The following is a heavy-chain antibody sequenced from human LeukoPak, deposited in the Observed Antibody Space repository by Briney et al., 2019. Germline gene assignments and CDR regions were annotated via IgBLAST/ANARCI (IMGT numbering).Heavy chain of an antibody. D-gene: IGHD6-19*01. V-gene: IGHV4-39*07. CDR1: GGSIRSSTDY. J-gene: IGHJ4*02. CDR2: IYYSGST. CDR3: ARSIRGYSSGWYYFDY. Sequence: SETLSLTCTVSGGSIRSSTDYWGWIRQPPGKELEWIGSIYYSGSTYYNPSLKSRVTIPVDTSKNQFSVKLSSVTAADTAVYYCARSIRGYSSGWYYFDYWGQGTLITVSS.